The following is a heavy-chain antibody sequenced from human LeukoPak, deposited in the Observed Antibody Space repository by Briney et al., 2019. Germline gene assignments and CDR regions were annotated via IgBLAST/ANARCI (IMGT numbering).Heavy chain of an antibody. J-gene: IGHJ3*02. D-gene: IGHD3-3*01. Sequence: GRSLRLSCAASGFTFDDYAMHWVRQAPGKGLEWVSGISWNSGGIGYADSVKGRFTISRDNAKNSLYLQMNSLRAEDMALYYCAKTRLWSGHGAFDIWGQGTMVTVSS. CDR1: GFTFDDYA. V-gene: IGHV3-9*03. CDR2: ISWNSGGI. CDR3: AKTRLWSGHGAFDI.